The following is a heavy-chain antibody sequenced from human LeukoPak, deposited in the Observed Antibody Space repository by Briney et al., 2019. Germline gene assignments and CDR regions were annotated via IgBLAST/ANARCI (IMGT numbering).Heavy chain of an antibody. Sequence: ASVTVSCKASGYTFTGYYMHWVRQAPGQGLEWMGWINPNSGGTNYAQKFQGRVTMTRDTSISTAYMELSRLRSDDTAVYYCARDVKDVVVVAATNYYYYMDVWGKGTTVTVSS. CDR1: GYTFTGYY. D-gene: IGHD2-15*01. CDR2: INPNSGGT. J-gene: IGHJ6*03. CDR3: ARDVKDVVVVAATNYYYYMDV. V-gene: IGHV1-2*02.